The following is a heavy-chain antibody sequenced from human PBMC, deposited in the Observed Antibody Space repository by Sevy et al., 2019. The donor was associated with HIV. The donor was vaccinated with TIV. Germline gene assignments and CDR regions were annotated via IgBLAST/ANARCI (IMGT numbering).Heavy chain of an antibody. V-gene: IGHV3-7*01. Sequence: GGSLRLSCAASGFTFSSYWMSWVRQAPGKGLEWVANIKQDGSEKYYVDSVKGRFTISRDNAKNSLYLQMNSLRAEETAVYYCAREGMNDGSGSYYSGGRFDYWGQGTLVTVSS. D-gene: IGHD3-10*01. J-gene: IGHJ4*02. CDR1: GFTFSSYW. CDR2: IKQDGSEK. CDR3: AREGMNDGSGSYYSGGRFDY.